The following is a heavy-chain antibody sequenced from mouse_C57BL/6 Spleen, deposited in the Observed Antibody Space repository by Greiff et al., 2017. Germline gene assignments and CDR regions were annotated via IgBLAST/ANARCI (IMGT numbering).Heavy chain of an antibody. CDR1: GFSLTSYG. CDR2: IWSDGST. D-gene: IGHD1-1*01. Sequence: QVHVKQSGPGLVAPSQSLSITCTVSGFSLTSYGVHWVRQPPGKGLEWLVVIWSDGSTTYNSALKSRLSISKDNSKSQVFLKMNSLQTEDTAMYYCARHRYGSSPYARDYWGQGTSVTVSS. J-gene: IGHJ4*01. V-gene: IGHV2-6-1*01. CDR3: ARHRYGSSPYARDY.